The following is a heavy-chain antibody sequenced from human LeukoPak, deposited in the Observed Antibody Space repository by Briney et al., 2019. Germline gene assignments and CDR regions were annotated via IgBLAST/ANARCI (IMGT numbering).Heavy chain of an antibody. V-gene: IGHV4-59*02. Sequence: SETLSLTCAVSGDSGSSHYWTWIRQPPGKELEWIGYISLTGTTNYNPSLKSRVTISVDPFKSQFSLILTSVTAADTAVYYCARIESGGTYFYYYYMDVWGKGTAVTVSS. CDR2: ISLTGTT. CDR3: ARIESGGTYFYYYYMDV. D-gene: IGHD1-26*01. CDR1: GDSGSSHY. J-gene: IGHJ6*03.